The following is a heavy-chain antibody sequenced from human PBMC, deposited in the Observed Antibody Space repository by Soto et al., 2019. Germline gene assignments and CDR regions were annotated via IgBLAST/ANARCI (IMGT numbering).Heavy chain of an antibody. CDR2: ISAYNGNT. V-gene: IGHV1-18*04. CDR3: ARDLRLPYYYYYGMDL. J-gene: IGHJ6*02. CDR1: GYTFTSYG. Sequence: ASVKVSCKASGYTFTSYGISWVRQAPGQGLGWMGWISAYNGNTNYAQKLQGRVTMTTDTSTSTAYMELRSLRSDDTAVYYCARDLRLPYYYYYGMDLWGQGTTVTVSS. D-gene: IGHD2-15*01.